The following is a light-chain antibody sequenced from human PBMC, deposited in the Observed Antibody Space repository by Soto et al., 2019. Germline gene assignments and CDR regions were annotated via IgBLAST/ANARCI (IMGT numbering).Light chain of an antibody. CDR2: AAS. CDR3: QQDHIVPFT. Sequence: DIQMTQSPSSVSASVGDRVTITCRASQSISNYLAWYQHKPGKAPKLLIYAASALQSGVPLRFSGSGSGTDFTLTISRLQPEDFATYFCQQDHIVPFTFGQGTRLEI. J-gene: IGKJ5*01. CDR1: QSISNY. V-gene: IGKV1D-12*01.